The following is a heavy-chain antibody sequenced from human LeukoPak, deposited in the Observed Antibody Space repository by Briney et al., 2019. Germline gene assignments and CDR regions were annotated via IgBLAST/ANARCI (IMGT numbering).Heavy chain of an antibody. J-gene: IGHJ4*02. D-gene: IGHD6-13*01. CDR3: AKLRETAGTGQANY. Sequence: GGSLRLSCAASGFTFSSYAMSWVRQAPGKGLEWVSAISGSGGSTHYADSVKGRLTISRDNSKDTLYLQMYSLRAEDTAVYFCAKLRETAGTGQANYWGQGTLVTVSS. CDR2: ISGSGGST. CDR1: GFTFSSYA. V-gene: IGHV3-23*01.